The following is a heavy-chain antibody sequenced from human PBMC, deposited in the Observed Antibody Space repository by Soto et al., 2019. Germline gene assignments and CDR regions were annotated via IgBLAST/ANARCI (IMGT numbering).Heavy chain of an antibody. CDR3: ARDRAVAGTVYYYYYLAV. Sequence: EVQLVESGGGLVQPGGALRLSCAASGFTFSSYWMSLVLQAPGKGLEWVANIKHDGSEKYYVDSVKGRFTSSRDNANNSLYLQMNILRAEDTAVDYCARDRAVAGTVYYYYYLAVWGKGTTVTVSS. CDR1: GFTFSSYW. J-gene: IGHJ6*03. V-gene: IGHV3-7*01. CDR2: IKHDGSEK. D-gene: IGHD6-19*01.